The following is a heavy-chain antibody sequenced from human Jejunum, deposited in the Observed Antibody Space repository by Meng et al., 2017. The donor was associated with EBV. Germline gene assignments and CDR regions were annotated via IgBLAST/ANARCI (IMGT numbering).Heavy chain of an antibody. J-gene: IGHJ4*02. Sequence: QVQLQEAGPGLVKPSGTLSLTCGVSGDSIISTDTWWSWVRQPPGKGLERIGEIFHAGNTNYNPSLKSQVTMSVDTSKNQFSLNLSSVTAADSAVYYCARGSHYTWDVWGQGTLVTVSS. V-gene: IGHV4-4*02. CDR3: ARGSHYTWDV. CDR2: IFHAGNT. D-gene: IGHD3-16*01. CDR1: GDSIISTDTW.